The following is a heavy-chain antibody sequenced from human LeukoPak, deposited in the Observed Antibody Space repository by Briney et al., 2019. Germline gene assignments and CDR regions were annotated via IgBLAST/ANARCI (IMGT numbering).Heavy chain of an antibody. Sequence: SETLSLTCTVSGGSISSYYWSWIRQPPGKGLEWIGEIYHSGSTNYNPSLKSRVTISVDTSKNQFSLKLSSVTAADTAVYYCARDSPVGANYYYYYMDVWGKGTTVTVSS. J-gene: IGHJ6*03. CDR1: GGSISSYY. CDR2: IYHSGST. CDR3: ARDSPVGANYYYYYMDV. V-gene: IGHV4-59*01.